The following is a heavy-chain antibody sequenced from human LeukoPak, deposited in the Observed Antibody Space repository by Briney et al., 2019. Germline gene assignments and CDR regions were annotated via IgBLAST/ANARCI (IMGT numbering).Heavy chain of an antibody. V-gene: IGHV3-23*01. CDR3: AKDDSGSYLFDY. D-gene: IGHD1-26*01. Sequence: PGGSLRLSCVASGFTFSSYAMSWVRQAPGTGLEWVSAISGSGGSTYYADSVKGRFTISRDNSKNTLYLQMNSLRAEDTAVYYCAKDDSGSYLFDYWGQGTLVTVSS. CDR1: GFTFSSYA. CDR2: ISGSGGST. J-gene: IGHJ4*02.